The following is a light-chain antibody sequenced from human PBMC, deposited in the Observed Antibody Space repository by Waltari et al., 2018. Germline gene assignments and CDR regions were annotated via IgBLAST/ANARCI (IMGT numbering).Light chain of an antibody. CDR2: DVT. V-gene: IGLV2-14*03. J-gene: IGLJ2*01. CDR3: SSYSTGSVVV. Sequence: WHQQHPGKAPKLMLYDVTKRPSGVSHRFSGSKSGNTASLTSSGLQAEDEADYFCSSYSTGSVVVFGGGTKLTVL.